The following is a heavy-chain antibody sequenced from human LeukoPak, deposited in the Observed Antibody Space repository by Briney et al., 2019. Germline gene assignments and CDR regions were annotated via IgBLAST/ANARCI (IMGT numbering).Heavy chain of an antibody. J-gene: IGHJ6*03. CDR1: GFTFGDYA. V-gene: IGHV3-49*04. D-gene: IGHD3-10*01. Sequence: GGSLRLSCTASGFTFGDYAMSWVRQAPGKGLEWVGFIRSKAYGGTTEYAASVKGRFTISRDDSESIAYLQMNSLKTEDTAVYYCTRRRRLLWFGEDYYYYMDVWGKGTTVTVSS. CDR3: TRRRRLLWFGEDYYYYMDV. CDR2: IRSKAYGGTT.